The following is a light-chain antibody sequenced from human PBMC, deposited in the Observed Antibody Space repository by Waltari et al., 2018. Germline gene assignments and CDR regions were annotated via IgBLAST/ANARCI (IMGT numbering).Light chain of an antibody. V-gene: IGKV3-20*01. J-gene: IGKJ2*01. CDR2: GAS. CDR3: QQYDDLVS. CDR1: QSVRSRF. Sequence: EIVLTQSPGTLSLSPGERATVSCRASQSVRSRFVAWYQHKPGQAPRLLIYGASSRASGVPDRFSCSGFGTDFTLTITRLEAEDFAVYYCQQYDDLVSFGQGTKVEIK.